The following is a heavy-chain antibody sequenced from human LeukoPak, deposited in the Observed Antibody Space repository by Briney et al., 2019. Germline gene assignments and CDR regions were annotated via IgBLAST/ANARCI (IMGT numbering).Heavy chain of an antibody. Sequence: PRGSLRLSCAASGFTFSSYAMHWVRQAPGKGLEWVAVISYDGSNKYYADSVKGRFTISRDNSKNTLYLQMNSLRAEDTAVYYCARDKENAFDIWGQGTMVTVSS. CDR2: ISYDGSNK. V-gene: IGHV3-30-3*01. CDR1: GFTFSSYA. J-gene: IGHJ3*02. CDR3: ARDKENAFDI.